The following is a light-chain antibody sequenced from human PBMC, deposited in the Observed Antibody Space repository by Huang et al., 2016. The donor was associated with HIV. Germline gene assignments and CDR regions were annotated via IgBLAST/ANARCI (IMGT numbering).Light chain of an antibody. Sequence: EIVLTQSPGTLSLSPGDRASLSCRASQSVRRGNLAWYQPKPGQAPRLLIYGASNRATGIPDRCSGSGSGTDFTLTISRLEPEDCAVYYCHQYAYSTGTCGPGAKVDIK. V-gene: IGKV3-20*01. J-gene: IGKJ3*01. CDR3: HQYAYSTGT. CDR2: GAS. CDR1: QSVRRGN.